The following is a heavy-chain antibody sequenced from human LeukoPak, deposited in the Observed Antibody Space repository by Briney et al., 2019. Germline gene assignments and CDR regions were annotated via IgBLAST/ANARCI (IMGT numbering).Heavy chain of an antibody. CDR2: ISYDGSNK. Sequence: GGSLRLSCAASGFIFNNYGMHWVRQAPGKGLEWVAVISYDGSNKYYADSVKGRFTISRDNSKNTLYLQMNSLRAEDTAVYYCARDWESYFDYWGQGTLVTVSS. CDR1: GFIFNNYG. J-gene: IGHJ4*02. CDR3: ARDWESYFDY. D-gene: IGHD3-16*01. V-gene: IGHV3-30*19.